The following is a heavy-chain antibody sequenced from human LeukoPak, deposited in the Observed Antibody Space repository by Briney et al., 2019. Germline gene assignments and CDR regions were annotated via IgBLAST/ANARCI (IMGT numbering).Heavy chain of an antibody. Sequence: GGSLRLSCAASGFTFSSYAMSWVRQAPGKGLEWVSYISSGSTTIYYTDSVKGRFTISRDNAKNSLYLQMNSLRAEDTAVYYCARRESTTMVRGGVDYWGQGTLVTVSS. V-gene: IGHV3-48*01. D-gene: IGHD3-10*01. J-gene: IGHJ4*02. CDR2: ISSGSTTI. CDR3: ARRESTTMVRGGVDY. CDR1: GFTFSSYA.